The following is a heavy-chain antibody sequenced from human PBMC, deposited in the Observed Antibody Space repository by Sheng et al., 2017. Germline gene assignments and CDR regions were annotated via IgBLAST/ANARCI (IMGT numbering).Heavy chain of an antibody. CDR1: AFTFSNCA. CDR3: ARGGYTSGWLIDS. CDR2: IWYDGSDK. Sequence: VQLVESGGGLVQPGGSLRLSCADSAFTFSNCAMSWVRQAPGKGLEWVTFIWYDGSDKYYEDSVQGRFTVSRDNSKNTLFLQMNSLRDEDTAVYYCARGGYTSGWLIDSWGQGTLVTVSS. V-gene: IGHV3-33*08. D-gene: IGHD6-19*01. J-gene: IGHJ4*02.